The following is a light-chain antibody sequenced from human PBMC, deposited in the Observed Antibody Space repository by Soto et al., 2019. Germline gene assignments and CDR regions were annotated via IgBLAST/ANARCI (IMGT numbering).Light chain of an antibody. J-gene: IGKJ2*01. CDR2: GES. V-gene: IGKV3-20*01. CDR3: QQYGNSPYT. CDR1: QSISSNY. Sequence: EIVLTQSPGTLSLSPGERATLSCRASQSISSNYFAWYQKKPGQAPRLLIYGESSRATGISDRFSGSGSGTDFTLTISRLEPEDFAVYYCQQYGNSPYTFGQGTKVEIK.